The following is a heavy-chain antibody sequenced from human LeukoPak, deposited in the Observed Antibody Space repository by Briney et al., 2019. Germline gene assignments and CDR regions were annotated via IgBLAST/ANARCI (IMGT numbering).Heavy chain of an antibody. CDR3: ARADSSGWYLPDY. CDR2: ISSSSSYI. J-gene: IGHJ4*02. V-gene: IGHV3-21*01. D-gene: IGHD6-19*01. Sequence: SGGSLRLSCAASGFTFGSYSMNWVRQAPGKGLEWVSSISSSSSYIYYADSVKGRFTISRDNAKNSLYLQTNSLRAEDTAVYYCARADSSGWYLPDYWGQGTLVTVSS. CDR1: GFTFGSYS.